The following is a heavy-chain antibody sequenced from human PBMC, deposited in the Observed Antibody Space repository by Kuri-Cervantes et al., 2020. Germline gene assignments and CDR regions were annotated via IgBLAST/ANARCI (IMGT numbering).Heavy chain of an antibody. J-gene: IGHJ3*02. V-gene: IGHV3-13*01. CDR1: GFTFSSYD. Sequence: ETLSLTCAASGFTFSSYDMHWVRQATGEGLEWVSGIGTAGDTYYPGSVKGRFTISRENAKNSMYLQMNSLRAEDTAVYYCARAERGLGSGWYGLEAFDIWGQGTLVTVSS. D-gene: IGHD6-19*01. CDR2: IGTAGDT. CDR3: ARAERGLGSGWYGLEAFDI.